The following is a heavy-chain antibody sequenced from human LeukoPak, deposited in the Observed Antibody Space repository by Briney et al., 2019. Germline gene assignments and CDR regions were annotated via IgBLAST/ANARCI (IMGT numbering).Heavy chain of an antibody. V-gene: IGHV3-66*04. Sequence: GGSLRLSCAASGFTFSSYGMTWVRQAPGKGLEWVSIIYSGGSIYYADSVKGRFIISRDTSKNTLYLQMNSLRAEDTAVYYCARQRDTVGASGGFDIWGQGTMVTVSS. CDR3: ARQRDTVGASGGFDI. J-gene: IGHJ3*02. D-gene: IGHD5-12*01. CDR1: GFTFSSYG. CDR2: IYSGGSI.